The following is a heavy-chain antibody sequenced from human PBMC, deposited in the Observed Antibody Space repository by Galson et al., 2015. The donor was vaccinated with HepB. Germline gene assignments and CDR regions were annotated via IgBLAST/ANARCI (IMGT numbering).Heavy chain of an antibody. Sequence: LRLSCAASGFTFSSYAMSWVRQAPGKGLEWIGEINHSGSTNYNPSLKSRVTISVDTSKNQVSLKLSSVTAADTAVYYCARGGRWPRHFDYWGQGTLVTVSS. CDR3: ARGGRWPRHFDY. CDR1: GFTFSSYA. J-gene: IGHJ4*02. CDR2: INHSGST. V-gene: IGHV4-34*01. D-gene: IGHD4-23*01.